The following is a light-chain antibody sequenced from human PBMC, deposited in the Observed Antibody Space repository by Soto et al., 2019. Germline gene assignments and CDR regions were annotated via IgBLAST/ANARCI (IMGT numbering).Light chain of an antibody. Sequence: IVLTQSPGTLSLSPGPRAPLSCRASQRVTSKYLAWFQHNPGQAPRLLLYDVSTRATGFPDRFSGSGSGTDFTLTISRLEPEDFAVYYCQLYGDSPTFGGGTKVDIK. CDR2: DVS. CDR1: QRVTSKY. CDR3: QLYGDSPT. J-gene: IGKJ4*01. V-gene: IGKV3-20*01.